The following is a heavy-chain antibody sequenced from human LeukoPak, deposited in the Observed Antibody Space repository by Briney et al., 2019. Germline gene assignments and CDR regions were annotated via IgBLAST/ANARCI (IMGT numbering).Heavy chain of an antibody. V-gene: IGHV3-9*03. CDR2: ISWNSGSI. D-gene: IGHD2/OR15-2a*01. CDR3: AKGALTVIVGGFEH. Sequence: PGSSLRLSCAASGFTFDDYALHWVRRTPGKGLEWVSSISWNSGSIGYADSVKGRFTISRDNAKKSLYLQMNSLRAEDMALYYCAKGALTVIVGGFEHWGQGTLVTVSS. CDR1: GFTFDDYA. J-gene: IGHJ4*02.